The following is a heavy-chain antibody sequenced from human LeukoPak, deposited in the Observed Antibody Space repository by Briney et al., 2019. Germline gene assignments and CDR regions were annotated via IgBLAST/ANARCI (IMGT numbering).Heavy chain of an antibody. CDR3: ARPRGDSYGYVDF. CDR2: VYYSGSA. V-gene: IGHV4-39*01. J-gene: IGHJ4*02. D-gene: IGHD5-18*01. CDR1: GGSISSSSYY. Sequence: SETLSLTCTVSGGSISSSSYYWGWFRHPPGKGLEWIASVYYSGSAYYNPSLKSRVTISVDTSKNQFSLRLSSVTAADTAAYYCARPRGDSYGYVDFWGQGTLVTVSS.